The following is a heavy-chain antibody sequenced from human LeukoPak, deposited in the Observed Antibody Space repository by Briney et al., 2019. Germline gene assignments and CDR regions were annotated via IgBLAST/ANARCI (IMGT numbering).Heavy chain of an antibody. CDR1: GGSISSGDYY. CDR3: ASSYGMDV. Sequence: SQTLSLTCTVSGGSISSGDYYWNWIRQPPGKGLEWIGYIYYSGSTFYNPSLKSRVTISLDTPKNQVFLKLTSVTGADTAVYYCASSYGMDVWGQGTTVTVSS. CDR2: IYYSGST. J-gene: IGHJ6*02. V-gene: IGHV4-30-4*01.